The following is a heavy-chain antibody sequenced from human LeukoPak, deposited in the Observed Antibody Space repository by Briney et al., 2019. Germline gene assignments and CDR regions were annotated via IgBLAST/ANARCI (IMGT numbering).Heavy chain of an antibody. D-gene: IGHD6-13*01. CDR2: ISGSGSTT. J-gene: IGHJ5*02. CDR1: GFTFSSYA. CDR3: AKRPGIAASLGWFGP. Sequence: GGSLRLSCEASGFTFSSYAMSWVRQAPEKGLEWVSVISGSGSTTYYADSVRGRFTISRDNSKNTLYLQMNSLRAEDTAVYYCAKRPGIAASLGWFGPWGQGTLVTVSS. V-gene: IGHV3-23*01.